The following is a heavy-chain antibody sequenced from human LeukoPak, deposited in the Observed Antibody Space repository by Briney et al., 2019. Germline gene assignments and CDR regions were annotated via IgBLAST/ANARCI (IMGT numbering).Heavy chain of an antibody. CDR3: AGDGRIPADAFDI. Sequence: GGSLRLSCAASGLTFSSYEMNWVRQAPGKGLEWVSYISSSGSTIYYADSVKGRFTISRDNAKNSLYLQMNSLRVEDTAVYYCAGDGRIPADAFDIWGQGTMVTVSS. CDR2: ISSSGSTI. D-gene: IGHD2-15*01. V-gene: IGHV3-48*03. J-gene: IGHJ3*02. CDR1: GLTFSSYE.